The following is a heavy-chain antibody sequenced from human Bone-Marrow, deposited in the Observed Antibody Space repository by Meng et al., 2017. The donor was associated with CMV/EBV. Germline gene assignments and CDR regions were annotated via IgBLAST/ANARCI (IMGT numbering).Heavy chain of an antibody. CDR1: GYTFTGYY. D-gene: IGHD2-8*01. CDR2: INSNSGGT. V-gene: IGHV1-2*02. J-gene: IGHJ5*02. Sequence: ASVKVSCKASGYTFTGYYMHWVRQAPGQGLEWMGWINSNSGGTNYAQKFQGRVTMTRDTSISTAYMELSRLRSDDTAVYYCASGVLMAGGINWFDPWGQGTLVTVSS. CDR3: ASGVLMAGGINWFDP.